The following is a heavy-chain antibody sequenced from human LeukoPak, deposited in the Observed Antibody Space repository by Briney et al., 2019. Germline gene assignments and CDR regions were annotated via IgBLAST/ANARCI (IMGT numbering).Heavy chain of an antibody. J-gene: IGHJ5*02. CDR3: ARPTTVTTRFDP. V-gene: IGHV4-59*01. Sequence: PSETLSLTCSVSGDSITSYYWNWIRQPPGKGLEWIGYIYYSGTTNYNPSLKSRLTISLDTSKNQFSLKLSSMTAADTAVYYCARPTTVTTRFDPWGQGTLVIVSS. D-gene: IGHD4-17*01. CDR1: GDSITSYY. CDR2: IYYSGTT.